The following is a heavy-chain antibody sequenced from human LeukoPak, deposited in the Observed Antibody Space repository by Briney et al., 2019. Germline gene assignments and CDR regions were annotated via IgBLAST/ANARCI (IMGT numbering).Heavy chain of an antibody. CDR3: ARGLGARGGLRSWFDR. D-gene: IGHD3-10*01. V-gene: IGHV3-13*01. Sequence: PGGSLRLSCAASGFTFSSYDMHWVRQATGKGLEWVSAIGTAGDTYYPGSVRGRFTISRENTKNSLYLQMNSLRAGDTAVYYCARGLGARGGLRSWFDRWGQGTPVTVSS. CDR2: IGTAGDT. J-gene: IGHJ5*02. CDR1: GFTFSSYD.